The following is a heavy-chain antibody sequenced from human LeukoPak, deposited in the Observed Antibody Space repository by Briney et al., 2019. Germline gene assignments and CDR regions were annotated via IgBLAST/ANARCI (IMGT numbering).Heavy chain of an antibody. J-gene: IGHJ4*02. CDR3: ARAPPGSADYDY. CDR2: IYYSGST. V-gene: IGHV4-59*01. CDR1: GGSISSYY. D-gene: IGHD6-13*01. Sequence: SETLSLTCTVSGGSISSYYWSRIRQPPGKGLEWIGYIYYSGSTNYNPSLKSRVTISVDTSKNQFSLKLSSVTAADTAVYYCARAPPGSADYDYWGQGTLVTVSS.